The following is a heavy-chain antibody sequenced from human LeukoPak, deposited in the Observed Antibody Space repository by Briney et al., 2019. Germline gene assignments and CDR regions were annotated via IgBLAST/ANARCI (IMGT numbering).Heavy chain of an antibody. CDR3: ARHRGFYDSSGYETGFDY. J-gene: IGHJ4*02. CDR2: IYYSGST. Sequence: SETLSLTCTVSGGSISSYYWSWIRQPPGEGLEWIGYIYYSGSTNYNPSLKSRVTISVNTSKNQFSLKLSSVTAADTAVYYCARHRGFYDSSGYETGFDYWGQGTLVTVSS. V-gene: IGHV4-59*08. CDR1: GGSISSYY. D-gene: IGHD3-22*01.